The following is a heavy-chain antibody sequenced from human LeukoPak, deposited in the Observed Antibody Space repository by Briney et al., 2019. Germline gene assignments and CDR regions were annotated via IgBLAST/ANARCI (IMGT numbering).Heavy chain of an antibody. D-gene: IGHD6-13*01. V-gene: IGHV3-23*01. CDR3: AKDQSYSSTWYRGMDV. CDR2: ISGSGGST. J-gene: IGHJ6*02. Sequence: GGSLRLSCAASGFTFSSYAMSWVRQAPGKGLEWVSAISGSGGSTNHADSVKGRFTISRDNSKNTLYLQMNSLRAEDTAVYYCAKDQSYSSTWYRGMDVWGQGTTVTVSS. CDR1: GFTFSSYA.